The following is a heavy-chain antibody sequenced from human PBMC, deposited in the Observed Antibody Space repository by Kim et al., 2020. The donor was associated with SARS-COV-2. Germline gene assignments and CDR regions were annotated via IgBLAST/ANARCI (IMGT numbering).Heavy chain of an antibody. D-gene: IGHD3-16*01. Sequence: ASVKVSCKASGYTFTSYAMHWGRQAPGQRLEWMGWINAGNGNTKYSQKFQGRVTITRETSASTAYMELSSLRSEDTAVYYCAREPLGGGAFDIWGQGTMVTVSS. V-gene: IGHV1-3*01. CDR1: GYTFTSYA. J-gene: IGHJ3*02. CDR3: AREPLGGGAFDI. CDR2: INAGNGNT.